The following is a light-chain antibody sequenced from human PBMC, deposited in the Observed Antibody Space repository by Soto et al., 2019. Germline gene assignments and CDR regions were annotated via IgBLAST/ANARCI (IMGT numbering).Light chain of an antibody. CDR3: ATWDGSLTGEV. CDR1: SSDIGNNY. Sequence: QSVLTQPPSVSAAPGQKVTISCSGSSSDIGNNYVSWYRQLPGTAPKLLIYDNNKRPSGIPDRFSGSKSGTSGTLDITGLQTGDEADYYCATWDGSLTGEVFGGGTKLTVL. CDR2: DNN. V-gene: IGLV1-51*01. J-gene: IGLJ2*01.